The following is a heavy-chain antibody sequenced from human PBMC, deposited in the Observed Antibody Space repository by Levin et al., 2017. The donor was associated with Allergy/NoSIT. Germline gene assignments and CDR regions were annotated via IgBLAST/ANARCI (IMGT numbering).Heavy chain of an antibody. CDR1: GYTFTSYA. Sequence: ASVKVSCKASGYTFTSYAMNWVRQAPGQGLEWMGWINTNTGNPTYAQGFTGRFVFSLDTSVSTAYLQISSLKAEDTAVYYCAKDYSSSWDYYYYYGMDVWGQGTTVTVSS. D-gene: IGHD6-13*01. V-gene: IGHV7-4-1*02. J-gene: IGHJ6*02. CDR3: AKDYSSSWDYYYYYGMDV. CDR2: INTNTGNP.